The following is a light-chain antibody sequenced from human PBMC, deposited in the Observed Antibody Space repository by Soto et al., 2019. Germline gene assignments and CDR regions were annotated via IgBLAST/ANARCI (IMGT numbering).Light chain of an antibody. Sequence: EIVLTQSPATLSLSPGERATLSCRASQNVSSYLAWYQQKPGQAPRLLIYDASNRATGIPARFSGSGSGTDFTLTINRLQPADFAVYYCHQYSRSPETFGQGTKVEIK. J-gene: IGKJ1*01. CDR1: QNVSSY. CDR2: DAS. V-gene: IGKV3-11*01. CDR3: HQYSRSPET.